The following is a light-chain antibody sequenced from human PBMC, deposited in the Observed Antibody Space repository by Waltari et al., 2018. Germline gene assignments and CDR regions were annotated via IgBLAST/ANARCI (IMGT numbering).Light chain of an antibody. J-gene: IGKJ5*01. V-gene: IGKV1-33*01. CDR3: LQYDNLPIT. CDR1: QDISNY. CDR2: DAS. Sequence: DIQMTQSPSSLSASVGARVTITCQASQDISNYLNWYQQKPGKAPKLLIYDASNLQTGVPSRFSGSGSGTDFTFTISSLQPEDIATFYCLQYDNLPITFGQGTRLEIK.